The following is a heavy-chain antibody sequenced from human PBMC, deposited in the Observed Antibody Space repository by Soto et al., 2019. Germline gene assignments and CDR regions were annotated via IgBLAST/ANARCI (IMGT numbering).Heavy chain of an antibody. CDR2: SRSKANKFTT. CDR3: VRGVHSFDH. J-gene: IGHJ4*02. Sequence: PGGSLRLSCVVSGFIFRDHYMDWVRQAPEMGLEWVGRSRSKANKFTTEYAASVKGRITISRDDSKNTLYLDMTSLKIEDTAVYYCVRGVHSFDHWGQGNMVTVSS. V-gene: IGHV3-72*01. CDR1: GFIFRDHY.